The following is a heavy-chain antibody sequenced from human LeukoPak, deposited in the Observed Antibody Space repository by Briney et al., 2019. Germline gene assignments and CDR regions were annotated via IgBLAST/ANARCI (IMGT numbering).Heavy chain of an antibody. Sequence: VASVKVSCKASGYTFTGYYMHWVRQAPGQGLEWMGWINPNSGGTNYAQKFQGRVTMTRDTSISTAYMELSRLRSDDTAVYYCAREWELRIPTIFDYWGQGTLVTVSS. CDR1: GYTFTGYY. V-gene: IGHV1-2*02. J-gene: IGHJ4*02. CDR2: INPNSGGT. CDR3: AREWELRIPTIFDY. D-gene: IGHD1-26*01.